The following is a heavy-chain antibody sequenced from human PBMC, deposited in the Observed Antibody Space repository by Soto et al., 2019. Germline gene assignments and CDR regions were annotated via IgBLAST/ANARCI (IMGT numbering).Heavy chain of an antibody. CDR1: GFTFSSYS. J-gene: IGHJ5*02. CDR3: SMRASGVTYYYDSSGSRP. CDR2: ISSSSSYI. Sequence: PGGSLRLSSAASGFTFSSYSMNWVRQAPGKGLEWVSSISSSSSYIYYADSVKGRFTISRDNAKNSLYLQMNSLSGGDTAVYYSSMRASGVTYYYDSSGSRPWGHGTLGTVSS. D-gene: IGHD3-22*01. V-gene: IGHV3-21*01.